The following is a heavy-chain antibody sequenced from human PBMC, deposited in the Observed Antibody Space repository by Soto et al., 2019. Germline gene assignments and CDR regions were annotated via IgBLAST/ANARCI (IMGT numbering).Heavy chain of an antibody. CDR2: IRRNAYGGTT. CDR1: GFTFGDYA. Sequence: PGGSLRLSCTTSGFTFGDYALSWARQAPGKGLEWVGFIRRNAYGGTTDYAASVKGRFTISRDDSKSIAYLQMNSLRTEDTALYYCTRASSLDFDFWGQGTLVTVSS. D-gene: IGHD3-16*01. CDR3: TRASSLDFDF. J-gene: IGHJ4*02. V-gene: IGHV3-49*04.